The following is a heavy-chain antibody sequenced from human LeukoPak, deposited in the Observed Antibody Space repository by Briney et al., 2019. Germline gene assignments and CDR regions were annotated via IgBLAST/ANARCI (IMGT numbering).Heavy chain of an antibody. CDR3: ARDHPGIAAVFDY. Sequence: SETLSLTCTVSGGSISSYYWSWIQQPPGKGLEWIGYVYYSGSTNYNPSLKSRVTISVDTSKNQFSLKLSSVTAADTVVYYCARDHPGIAAVFDYWGQGTLVTVSS. CDR1: GGSISSYY. V-gene: IGHV4-59*01. D-gene: IGHD6-13*01. J-gene: IGHJ4*02. CDR2: VYYSGST.